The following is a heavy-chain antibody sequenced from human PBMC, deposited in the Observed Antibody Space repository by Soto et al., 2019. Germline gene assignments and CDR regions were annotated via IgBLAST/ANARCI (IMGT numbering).Heavy chain of an antibody. CDR1: GFTFDDYA. J-gene: IGHJ4*02. CDR3: AKAVGSYGNFDY. CDR2: ISWNSGSI. D-gene: IGHD5-18*01. Sequence: EVQLVESGGGLVQPGRSLRLSCAASGFTFDDYAMHWVRQAPGKGLEWVSGISWNSGSIGYADSVKGRFTISRDNAKNYLYLQMNSLRAEDTALYYCAKAVGSYGNFDYWGQGTLVTVSS. V-gene: IGHV3-9*01.